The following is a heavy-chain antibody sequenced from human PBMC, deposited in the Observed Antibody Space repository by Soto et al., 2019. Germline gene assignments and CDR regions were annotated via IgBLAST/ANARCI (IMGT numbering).Heavy chain of an antibody. CDR2: IGPESGAT. CDR3: GRGRSGQIVVFY. CDR1: GYTFTGHY. Sequence: VKVSCKASGYTFTGHYIHWVRQAPEQGPEWMGEIGPESGATRYAQKFQGRVTMTRDMSITTVYMELNNLSPDDTAVYYCGRGRSGQIVVFYWGQGTPVTVSS. D-gene: IGHD5-12*01. J-gene: IGHJ4*02. V-gene: IGHV1-2*02.